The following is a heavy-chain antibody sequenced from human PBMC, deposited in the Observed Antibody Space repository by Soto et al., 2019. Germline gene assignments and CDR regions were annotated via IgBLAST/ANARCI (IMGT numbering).Heavy chain of an antibody. D-gene: IGHD6-6*01. CDR3: AKDAAFSRIAARSNFDY. CDR2: ISGRGGST. J-gene: IGHJ4*02. V-gene: IGHV3-23*01. CDR1: GFTFSSYA. Sequence: GGSLRLSCAASGFTFSSYAMSWVRQAPGKGLEWVSAISGRGGSTYYADSVKGRFTICRDNSKNKLYLQMNSLRAEDTAVYYCAKDAAFSRIAARSNFDYWGQGTLVTVSS.